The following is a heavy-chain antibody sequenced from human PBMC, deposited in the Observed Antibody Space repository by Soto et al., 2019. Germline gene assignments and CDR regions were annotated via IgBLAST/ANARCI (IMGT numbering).Heavy chain of an antibody. CDR1: GYTFTSYY. J-gene: IGHJ3*02. Sequence: GASVKVSCKASGYTFTSYYMHWVRQAPGQGLEWMGIINPSGGSTSYAQKFQGRVTMTRDTSTSTVYMELSSLRSEDTAAYYCARRQEKAPSAFDIWGQGTMVTVSS. V-gene: IGHV1-46*01. CDR2: INPSGGST. CDR3: ARRQEKAPSAFDI.